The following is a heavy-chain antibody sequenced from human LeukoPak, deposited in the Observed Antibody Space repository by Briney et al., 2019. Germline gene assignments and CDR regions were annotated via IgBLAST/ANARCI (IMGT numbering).Heavy chain of an antibody. J-gene: IGHJ3*02. Sequence: GGSLRLSCAASGFTFSSYSMNWVRQAPGKGLEWVSYISSSSSTIYYADSVKGRFTISRDNSKNTLYLQMNSLRAEDTAVYYCAKDILLGWSYPDASDIWGQGTMVTVSS. CDR1: GFTFSSYS. D-gene: IGHD1-26*01. V-gene: IGHV3-48*01. CDR3: AKDILLGWSYPDASDI. CDR2: ISSSSSTI.